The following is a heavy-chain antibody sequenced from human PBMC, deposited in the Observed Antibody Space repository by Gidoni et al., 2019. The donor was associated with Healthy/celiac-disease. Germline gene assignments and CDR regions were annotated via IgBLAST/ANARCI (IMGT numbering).Heavy chain of an antibody. Sequence: QVQLQQWGAGLLKPSEPLSLTCAVYGWSFSGYYWSWIRNPPGKGLGWIGEINHSGSTNYNPSLKRRVTISVDTSKNQFSLKLSSVTAADTAVYYCARIPRYYDSSGYYYQNYYYYYGMDVWGQGTTVTVSS. CDR1: GWSFSGYY. J-gene: IGHJ6*02. CDR2: INHSGST. D-gene: IGHD3-22*01. V-gene: IGHV4-34*01. CDR3: ARIPRYYDSSGYYYQNYYYYYGMDV.